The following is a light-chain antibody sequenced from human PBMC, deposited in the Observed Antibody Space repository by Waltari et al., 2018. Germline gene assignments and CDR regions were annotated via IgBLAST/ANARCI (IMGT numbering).Light chain of an antibody. CDR2: DNN. Sequence: QSVLTQPPSVSAAAGQKVTNPCSGSGSNLGNNFVSWYQQVQGTAPKLLIFDNNKRPSGIPDRFSGSKSGSSATLGIAGLQTGDEAEYYCGTWDSSLSVVFGGGTKLTVL. V-gene: IGLV1-51*01. CDR3: GTWDSSLSVV. CDR1: GSNLGNNF. J-gene: IGLJ2*01.